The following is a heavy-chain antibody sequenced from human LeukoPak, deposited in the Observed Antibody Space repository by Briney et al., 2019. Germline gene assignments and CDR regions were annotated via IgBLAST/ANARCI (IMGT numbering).Heavy chain of an antibody. CDR1: GFTFSSYA. CDR3: ARDASSYGGNSPPFDY. Sequence: GRSLRLSCAASGFTFSSYAMHWVRQAPGKGLEWVAVISYDGSNKYYADSVKGRFTISRDNSKNTLYLQMNSLRAEDTAVYYCARDASSYGGNSPPFDYWGQGTLVTVSS. V-gene: IGHV3-30*04. J-gene: IGHJ4*02. CDR2: ISYDGSNK. D-gene: IGHD4-23*01.